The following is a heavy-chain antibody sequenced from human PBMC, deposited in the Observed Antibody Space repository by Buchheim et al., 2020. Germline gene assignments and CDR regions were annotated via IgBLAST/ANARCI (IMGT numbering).Heavy chain of an antibody. Sequence: QVQLVESGGGVVQPGRSLRLSCAASGFTLSSYGMHWVRQAPGKGLEWVTVISYDGSNKYYADSVKGRFTISRDNSKTTLHLQMNSLRAEDTAVYYCAKDAYYDFWSGYRSAYYYGMDVWGQGTT. CDR2: ISYDGSNK. CDR3: AKDAYYDFWSGYRSAYYYGMDV. CDR1: GFTLSSYG. J-gene: IGHJ6*02. V-gene: IGHV3-30*18. D-gene: IGHD3-3*01.